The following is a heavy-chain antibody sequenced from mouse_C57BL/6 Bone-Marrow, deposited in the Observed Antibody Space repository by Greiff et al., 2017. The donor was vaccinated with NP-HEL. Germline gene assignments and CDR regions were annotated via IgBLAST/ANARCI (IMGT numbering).Heavy chain of an antibody. D-gene: IGHD2-3*01. J-gene: IGHJ4*01. Sequence: EVHLVESGGGLVQPGGSLKLSCAASGFTFSDYYMYWVRQTPEKRLEGVAYISNGGGSTYYPDTVKGRFTISRDNATNTLYLQMSRLKSEDTAMYYCARQRDGYSYAMDYWGQGTSVTVSS. CDR1: GFTFSDYY. CDR3: ARQRDGYSYAMDY. V-gene: IGHV5-12*01. CDR2: ISNGGGST.